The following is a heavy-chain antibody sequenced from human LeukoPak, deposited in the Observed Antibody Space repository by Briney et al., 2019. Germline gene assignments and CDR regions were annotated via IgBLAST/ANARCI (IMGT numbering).Heavy chain of an antibody. CDR2: IYYSGST. V-gene: IGHV4-39*07. J-gene: IGHJ4*02. CDR1: GGSISSSSYY. D-gene: IGHD2-15*01. Sequence: SETLSLTCTVSGGSISSSSYYWGWIRQPPGKGLEWIGSIYYSGSTYYNPSLKSRVTISVDTSKNQFSLKLSSVTAADTAVYYCARYLLKDRPFDYWGQGTLVTVSS. CDR3: ARYLLKDRPFDY.